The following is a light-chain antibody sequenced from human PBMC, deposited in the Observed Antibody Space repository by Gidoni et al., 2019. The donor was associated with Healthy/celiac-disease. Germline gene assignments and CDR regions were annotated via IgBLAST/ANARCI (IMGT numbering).Light chain of an antibody. J-gene: IGLJ2*01. CDR2: GNS. CDR1: SSNIGAGYD. Sequence: QYVLTPPPSVSGAPGQRVTISCTGSSSNIGAGYDVHWYQQLPGTAPKLLIYGNSNRPSGVPDRFSGSKSGTSASLAITGLQAEDEADYYCQSYDSSLSGVVFGGGTKLTVL. V-gene: IGLV1-40*01. CDR3: QSYDSSLSGVV.